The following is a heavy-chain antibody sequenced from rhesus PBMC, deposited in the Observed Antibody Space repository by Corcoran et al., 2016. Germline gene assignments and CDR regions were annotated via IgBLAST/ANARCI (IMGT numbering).Heavy chain of an antibody. CDR2: ISGSGGGT. Sequence: QLQLQESGPGLVKPSETLSLTCAVSGGSIRSNSWHRTRQPPGHGLEVIGRISGSGGGTYYNPSLKSRVTISTDTSKNQFSLKLSSVTAADTAVYYCARGWSSWPLYYFDYWGQGVLVTVSS. V-gene: IGHV4-173*01. CDR3: ARGWSSWPLYYFDY. D-gene: IGHD6-13*01. J-gene: IGHJ4*01. CDR1: GGSIRSNS.